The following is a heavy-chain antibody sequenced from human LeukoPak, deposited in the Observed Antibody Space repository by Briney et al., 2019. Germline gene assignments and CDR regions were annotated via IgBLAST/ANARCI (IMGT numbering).Heavy chain of an antibody. CDR3: ARDSPTAIPLNY. Sequence: KPSETLSLTCAVHGGSFSDYYWTWIRQPPGKGLEWIGEINHSGSTNYNPSLKSRVTMSVDTSKNQFSLKLSSVTAADTAVYYCARDSPTAIPLNYWGQGTLVTVSS. CDR2: INHSGST. V-gene: IGHV4-34*01. D-gene: IGHD2-2*02. J-gene: IGHJ4*02. CDR1: GGSFSDYY.